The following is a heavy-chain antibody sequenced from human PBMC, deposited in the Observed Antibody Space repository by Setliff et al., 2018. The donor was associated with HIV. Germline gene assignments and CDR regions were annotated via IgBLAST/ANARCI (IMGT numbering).Heavy chain of an antibody. D-gene: IGHD3-10*01. CDR3: ARVRTDEVRGVYDAFDI. Sequence: SVKVSCKASGGTFSSYAISWVRQAPGQGLEWMARIIPIFGTPNYAQKFQGRVTITAHKSTSTAYMELSSLRSEDTAVFYCARVRTDEVRGVYDAFDIWGQGTMVTVSS. V-gene: IGHV1-69*06. J-gene: IGHJ3*02. CDR2: IIPIFGTP. CDR1: GGTFSSYA.